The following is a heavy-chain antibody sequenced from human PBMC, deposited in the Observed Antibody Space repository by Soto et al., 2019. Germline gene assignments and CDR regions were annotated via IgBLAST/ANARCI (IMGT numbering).Heavy chain of an antibody. J-gene: IGHJ4*02. Sequence: GGSLRLSCAASGFTFSSYEMNWVRQAPGKGLEWVSYISSSGSTIYYADSAKGRFTISRDNAKNSLYLQMNSLRAEDTAVYYCASLPLNGYFDYWGQGTLVTVSS. CDR2: ISSSGSTI. CDR3: ASLPLNGYFDY. CDR1: GFTFSSYE. V-gene: IGHV3-48*03.